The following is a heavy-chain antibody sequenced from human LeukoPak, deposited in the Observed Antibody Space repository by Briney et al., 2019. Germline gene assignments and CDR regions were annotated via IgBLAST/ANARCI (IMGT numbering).Heavy chain of an antibody. Sequence: GSLRLSCAASGFTFRNARMSWVRQAPGKGLELVGRIKSKTDGGTTDYAAPVKGRFTISRDDSKNTLYLQMNSLKTEDTAVHYCTTASYYYGSGPIDYWGQGTLVTVSS. D-gene: IGHD3-10*01. CDR2: IKSKTDGGTT. J-gene: IGHJ4*02. V-gene: IGHV3-15*01. CDR3: TTASYYYGSGPIDY. CDR1: GFTFRNAR.